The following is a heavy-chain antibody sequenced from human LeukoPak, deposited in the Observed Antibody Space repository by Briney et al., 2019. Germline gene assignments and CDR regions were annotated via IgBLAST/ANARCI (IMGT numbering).Heavy chain of an antibody. CDR2: ISSSSYI. CDR3: ARGMITFGGVTGDAFDI. D-gene: IGHD3-16*01. J-gene: IGHJ3*02. Sequence: GGSLRLSCAASGFTFISYSMNWVRQAPGKGLEWVSSISSSSYIYYADSVKGRFTIYRDNAKNSLYLQMNSLRAEDTAVYYSARGMITFGGVTGDAFDIWGQGTMVTVSS. V-gene: IGHV3-21*01. CDR1: GFTFISYS.